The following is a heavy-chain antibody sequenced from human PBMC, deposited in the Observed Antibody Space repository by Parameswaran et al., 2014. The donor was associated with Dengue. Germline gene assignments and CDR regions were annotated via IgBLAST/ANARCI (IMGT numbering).Heavy chain of an antibody. CDR2: INPNSGGT. V-gene: IGHV1-2*04. J-gene: IGHJ4*02. CDR3: ARHRAAGPYYFDY. Sequence: WVRQAPGQGLEWMGWINPNSGGTNYAQKFQGWVTMTRDTSISTAYMELSRLRSDDTAVYYCARHRAAGPYYFDYWGQGTLVTVSS. D-gene: IGHD6-13*01.